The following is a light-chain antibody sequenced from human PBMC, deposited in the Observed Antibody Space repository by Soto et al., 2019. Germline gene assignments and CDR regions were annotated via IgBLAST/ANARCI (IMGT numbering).Light chain of an antibody. CDR2: STA. J-gene: IGKJ1*01. V-gene: IGKV1-16*02. Sequence: DIQMTQSPSSLSASIGDRVTITCRASQGISNYLGWYQQKPGKAPKSLIYSTATLQSGVSSKFRGSGSGTDFTLTITDMQPDGFATYSSQQYYRYPWTFGQGTKVEI. CDR1: QGISNY. CDR3: QQYYRYPWT.